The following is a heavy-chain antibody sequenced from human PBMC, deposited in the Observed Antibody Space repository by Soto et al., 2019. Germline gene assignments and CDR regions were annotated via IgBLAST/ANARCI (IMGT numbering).Heavy chain of an antibody. Sequence: ASVKVSCKASGYTFTSYGISWVRQAPGQGLEWMGWISAYNGNTNYAQKLQGRVTMTTDTSTGTAYMELRSLRSDDTAVYYCARDRASGDAFDIWGQGTMVTVSS. CDR3: ARDRASGDAFDI. D-gene: IGHD5-12*01. V-gene: IGHV1-18*01. J-gene: IGHJ3*02. CDR1: GYTFTSYG. CDR2: ISAYNGNT.